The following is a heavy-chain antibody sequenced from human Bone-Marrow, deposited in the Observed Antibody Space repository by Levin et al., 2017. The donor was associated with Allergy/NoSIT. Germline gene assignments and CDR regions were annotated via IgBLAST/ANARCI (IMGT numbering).Heavy chain of an antibody. CDR1: GYNFASYW. CDR3: ARHSVAGPTRVDRYYYYFGMDV. V-gene: IGHV5-51*01. Sequence: GESLKISCKGSGYNFASYWIGWVRQMPGKGLEWVGLIYPANSAAIYTPSLQGQVTLSADKSTSTAYLQWNSLKASDTAIYYCARHSVAGPTRVDRYYYYFGMDVWGQGTTVTGSS. J-gene: IGHJ6*02. D-gene: IGHD6-19*01. CDR2: IYPANSAA.